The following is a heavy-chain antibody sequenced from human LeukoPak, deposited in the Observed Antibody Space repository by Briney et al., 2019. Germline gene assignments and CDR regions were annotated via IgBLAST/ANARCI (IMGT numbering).Heavy chain of an antibody. D-gene: IGHD6-13*01. Sequence: GGSLRLSCAASGFTFSSYWMSWVRQAPGKGLEWVANIKQDGSEKYYVDSVKGRFTISRDNSKNYLYLQMNSLRAEDTALYYCAKDIVGGSSWYSTAFDIWGQGTMVTVSS. CDR3: AKDIVGGSSWYSTAFDI. V-gene: IGHV3-7*03. J-gene: IGHJ3*02. CDR1: GFTFSSYW. CDR2: IKQDGSEK.